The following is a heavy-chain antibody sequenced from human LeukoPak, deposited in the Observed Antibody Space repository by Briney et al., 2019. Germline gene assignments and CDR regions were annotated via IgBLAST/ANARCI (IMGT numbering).Heavy chain of an antibody. J-gene: IGHJ4*02. V-gene: IGHV3-30-3*01. CDR2: ISYDGSNR. Sequence: GGSLRLSCAASGFTSSSYALHWVRQAPGKGLEWVAVISYDGSNRYYADSMKGRFTISRDNSKNTLYLQMNSLRAEDTAVYYCARGVTTVTTDYWGQGTLVTVSS. D-gene: IGHD4-17*01. CDR1: GFTSSSYA. CDR3: ARGVTTVTTDY.